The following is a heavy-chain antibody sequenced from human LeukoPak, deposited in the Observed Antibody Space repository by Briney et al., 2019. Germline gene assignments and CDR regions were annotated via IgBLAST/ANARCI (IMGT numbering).Heavy chain of an antibody. Sequence: SQTLSLTCTVSGGSISSDGYYWSWIRQHPGKGLEWIGYIYYSGNTYYNPSLKSRVAISVDTSKNQFSLKLTFVTAADTAVYFCARDLMGDYDTSGYLEEWGRGTLVTVSS. CDR2: IYYSGNT. J-gene: IGHJ4*02. D-gene: IGHD3-22*01. CDR3: ARDLMGDYDTSGYLEE. V-gene: IGHV4-31*03. CDR1: GGSISSDGYY.